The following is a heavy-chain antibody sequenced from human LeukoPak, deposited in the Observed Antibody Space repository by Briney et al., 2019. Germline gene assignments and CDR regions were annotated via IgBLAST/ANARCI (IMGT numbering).Heavy chain of an antibody. CDR3: ARVDDSSGYYYADYMDV. CDR1: GGSISSYY. CDR2: IYTRGGT. J-gene: IGHJ6*03. V-gene: IGHV4-4*07. D-gene: IGHD3-22*01. Sequence: SAATLSLTCTVSGGSISSYYRGWLRQPAGKGREWIGRIYTRGGTNYNPSLKSRVTMSVDTSKNQFSLKLTSVTAGDTAVYYWARVDDSSGYYYADYMDVWGKGTTVTVSS.